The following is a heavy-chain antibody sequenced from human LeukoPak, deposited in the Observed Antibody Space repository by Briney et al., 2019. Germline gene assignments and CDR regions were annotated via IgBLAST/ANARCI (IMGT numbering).Heavy chain of an antibody. D-gene: IGHD3-10*01. J-gene: IGHJ4*02. CDR1: GFTFGDYA. Sequence: GRSLRLSCAASGFTFGDYAMHWARQVPGKGPEWVSGISWNSGTIEYADSVKGRFTISRDNGKNSLYLQMNSLRTEDTALYYCAKDRDPDGLGSYFVPDYWGQGTLVTVSS. V-gene: IGHV3-9*01. CDR3: AKDRDPDGLGSYFVPDY. CDR2: ISWNSGTI.